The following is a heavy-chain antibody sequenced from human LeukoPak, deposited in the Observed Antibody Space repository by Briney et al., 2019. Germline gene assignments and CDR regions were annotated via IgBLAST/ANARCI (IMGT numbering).Heavy chain of an antibody. D-gene: IGHD6-19*01. CDR3: ARGPLQWLGSYYFDY. CDR1: GYTLTELS. CDR2: FDPEDGET. V-gene: IGHV1-24*01. Sequence: ASVKVSCEVSGYTLTELSMHWVRQAPGKGLEWMGRFDPEDGETIYAQTLQGRVTMTEDTSTDTAYMELSSLRSEDTAVYYCARGPLQWLGSYYFDYWGQGTLVTVSS. J-gene: IGHJ4*02.